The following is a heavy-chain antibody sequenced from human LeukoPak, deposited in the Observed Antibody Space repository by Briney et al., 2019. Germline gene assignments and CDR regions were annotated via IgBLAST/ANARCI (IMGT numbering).Heavy chain of an antibody. J-gene: IGHJ4*02. V-gene: IGHV1-2*02. Sequence: GASVKVSCKVSGYTFTGYYMHWVRQAPGQGLEWMGWINPNSGGTNYAQKFQGRVTMTRDTSINTAYMELSRLRSDDTAIYYCARGHYDSNSFDYWGQGTLVTVSS. CDR2: INPNSGGT. CDR1: GYTFTGYY. CDR3: ARGHYDSNSFDY. D-gene: IGHD3-22*01.